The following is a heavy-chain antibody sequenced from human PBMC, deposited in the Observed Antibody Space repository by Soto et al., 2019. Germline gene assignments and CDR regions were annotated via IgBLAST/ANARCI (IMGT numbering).Heavy chain of an antibody. D-gene: IGHD5-12*01. CDR1: GFTFSSYN. J-gene: IGHJ5*02. CDR3: ARDYRGYSGYESAGRAGFDP. CDR2: ISSSSSYI. Sequence: PGGSLRLSCAASGFTFSSYNMNWVRQAPGKGLEWVSCISSSSSYIYYADTVKGRFTISRDNAKNSLFLQMNSLRAEDTAVYYCARDYRGYSGYESAGRAGFDPWGQGTLVTVSS. V-gene: IGHV3-21*01.